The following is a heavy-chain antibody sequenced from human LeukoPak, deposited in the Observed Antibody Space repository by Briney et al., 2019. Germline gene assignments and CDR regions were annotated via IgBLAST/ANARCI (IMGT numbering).Heavy chain of an antibody. J-gene: IGHJ4*02. CDR1: GFTFSTYS. D-gene: IGHD4-11*01. CDR2: ISGSGGRT. Sequence: GGSLRLSCAASGFTFSTYSMNWVRQAPGKGLEWVSSISGSGGRTHYADSVKGRFTISRDNSKNTLYLHMKSLRAEDRAVYYCAKPPTVTSFHYWGQGTLVTVSS. V-gene: IGHV3-23*01. CDR3: AKPPTVTSFHY.